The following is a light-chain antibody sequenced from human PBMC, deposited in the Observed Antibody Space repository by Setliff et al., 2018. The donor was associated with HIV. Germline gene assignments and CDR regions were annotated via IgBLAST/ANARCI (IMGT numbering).Light chain of an antibody. J-gene: IGLJ1*01. CDR3: SSYAITNTLP. Sequence: QSALAQPASVSGSPGQSITISCTGTSSDVGGYSHVSWYQQHPGKAPKLIIYEVRNRPSGASNRFSGSKSGNTASLTISGLQAEDEGDYYCSSYAITNTLPFGTGTKVTVL. V-gene: IGLV2-14*03. CDR2: EVR. CDR1: SSDVGGYSH.